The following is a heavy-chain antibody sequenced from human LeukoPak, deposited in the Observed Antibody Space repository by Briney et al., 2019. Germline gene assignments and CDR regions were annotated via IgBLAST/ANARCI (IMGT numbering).Heavy chain of an antibody. J-gene: IGHJ3*01. CDR2: MRIIAATV. D-gene: IGHD6-19*01. V-gene: IGHV3-11*01. CDR3: ARVGSDWSLDV. CDR1: GFGFSDFY. Sequence: GGSLRLSCAASGFGFSDFYMSWIRQAPGKGLEWVSYMRIIAATVYYAGSVKGRFTISRDNAKNSLYLQMNSLRVEDTAVYYCARVGSDWSLDVWGQGTMVTVSP.